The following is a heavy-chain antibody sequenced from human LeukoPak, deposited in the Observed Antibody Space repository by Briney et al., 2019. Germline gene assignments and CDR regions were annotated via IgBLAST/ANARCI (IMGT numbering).Heavy chain of an antibody. D-gene: IGHD3-22*01. CDR2: ISSSGSTI. Sequence: PGGSLRLSCAASGFTFSSYSMNWVRQAPGKGLEWVSYISSSGSTIYYADSVKGRFTISRDNAKNSLYLQMNSLRAEDTAVYYCAREGYDSSGYREYYFDYWGQGTLVTVSS. CDR3: AREGYDSSGYREYYFDY. J-gene: IGHJ4*02. CDR1: GFTFSSYS. V-gene: IGHV3-48*04.